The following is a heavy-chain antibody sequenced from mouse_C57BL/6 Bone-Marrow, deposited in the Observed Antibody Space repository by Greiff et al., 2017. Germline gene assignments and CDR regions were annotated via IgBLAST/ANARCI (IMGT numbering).Heavy chain of an antibody. V-gene: IGHV1-50*01. CDR1: GYTFTSYW. Sequence: QVQLQQPGAELVKPGASVKLSCKASGYTFTSYWMQWVKQRPGQGLEWIGEIDPSDSYTNYNQKFKGKATLTVDTSSSTAYMKLSSLTSEDSAVYCCAFLGYYGGQGTTLTVS. D-gene: IGHD2-10*02. CDR3: AFLGYY. CDR2: IDPSDSYT. J-gene: IGHJ2*01.